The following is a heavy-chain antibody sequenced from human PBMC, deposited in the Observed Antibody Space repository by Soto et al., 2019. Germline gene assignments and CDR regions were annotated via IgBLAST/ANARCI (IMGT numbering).Heavy chain of an antibody. CDR3: ITAPLR. CDR1: GFTFSDAW. J-gene: IGHJ4*02. Sequence: QLVESGGGFVKPGMSLRLTCAASGFTFSDAWMTWVRQAPGKGLERVGLIRSQGDGGTADYAAPVRGRFTISRDDAQNMVYLHMDNMQAEDTAVYYCITAPLRWGRGTLVTVSS. CDR2: IRSQGDGGTA. V-gene: IGHV3-15*01.